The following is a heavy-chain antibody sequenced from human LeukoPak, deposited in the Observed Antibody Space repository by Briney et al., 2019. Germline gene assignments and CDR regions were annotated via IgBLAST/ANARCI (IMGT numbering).Heavy chain of an antibody. CDR3: ARHCCSAPSKRVFDI. Sequence: SETLSLTCTVSGGSIISSDYHWGWVRQPPGKGLEWIGTISYSGNTDYNPSLRSRVTISVDTSNNQFSLRLGSVTAADTAIYHCARHCCSAPSKRVFDIWARGQWSPSLQ. D-gene: IGHD2-15*01. CDR1: GGSIISSDYH. CDR2: ISYSGNT. J-gene: IGHJ3*02. V-gene: IGHV4-39*01.